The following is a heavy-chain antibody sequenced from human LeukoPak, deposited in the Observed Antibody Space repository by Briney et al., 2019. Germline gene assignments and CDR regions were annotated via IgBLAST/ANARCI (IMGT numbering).Heavy chain of an antibody. Sequence: GGSLRLSCAASGFTFSSYWMGWVRQAPGKGLEWVANIKQDGSEKYYVDSVKGRFTISRDNAKNSLYLQMNSLRAEDTAVYYCARAPRGYSYGNFDYWGQGTLVTVSS. J-gene: IGHJ4*02. CDR1: GFTFSSYW. CDR3: ARAPRGYSYGNFDY. V-gene: IGHV3-7*01. CDR2: IKQDGSEK. D-gene: IGHD5-18*01.